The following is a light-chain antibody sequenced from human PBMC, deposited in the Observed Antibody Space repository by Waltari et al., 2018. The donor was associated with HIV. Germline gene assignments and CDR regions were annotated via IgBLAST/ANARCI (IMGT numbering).Light chain of an antibody. V-gene: IGLV1-51*01. Sequence: QSVLTQPPSVSAAPGQKVTISCSGSSSNIGNNYVSWYQQLPGTAPKLLIYDKNKRPSGIPDRFSGSKSGTSATLGITGRQTGDEADYYCGTWDSSLSAWVFGGGTKLTVL. CDR2: DKN. J-gene: IGLJ3*02. CDR3: GTWDSSLSAWV. CDR1: SSNIGNNY.